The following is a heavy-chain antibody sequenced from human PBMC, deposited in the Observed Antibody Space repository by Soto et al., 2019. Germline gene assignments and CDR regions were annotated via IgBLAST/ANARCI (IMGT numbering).Heavy chain of an antibody. CDR3: AREELLWFGEAENYGMDV. V-gene: IGHV3-33*01. D-gene: IGHD3-10*01. CDR2: IWYDGSNK. Sequence: GGSLRLSCAASGFTFSSYGMHWVRQAPGKGLEWVAVIWYDGSNKYYADSVKGRFTISRDNSKNTLYLQMNSLRAEDTAVYYCAREELLWFGEAENYGMDVWGQGPTVTVSS. J-gene: IGHJ6*02. CDR1: GFTFSSYG.